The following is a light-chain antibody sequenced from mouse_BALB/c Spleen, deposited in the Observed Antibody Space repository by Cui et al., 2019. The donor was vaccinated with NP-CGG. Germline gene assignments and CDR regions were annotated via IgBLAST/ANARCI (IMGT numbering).Light chain of an antibody. V-gene: IGLV1*01. CDR3: ALWYSNHWV. Sequence: QAVVTQESALTTSPGETATLTCRSSPGAVTTSNYANWVQEKPDHLFTGLIGGTNNRAPGVPARFSGSLIGDKAALTITGAQTEDEAIYFCALWYSNHWVFGGGTKLTVL. CDR1: PGAVTTSNY. J-gene: IGLJ1*01. CDR2: GTN.